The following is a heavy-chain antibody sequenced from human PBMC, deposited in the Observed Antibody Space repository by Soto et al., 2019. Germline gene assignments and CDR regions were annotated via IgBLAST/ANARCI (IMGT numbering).Heavy chain of an antibody. J-gene: IGHJ3*02. V-gene: IGHV1-46*03. CDR1: GYTFTSYY. Sequence: GASVKVSCKASGYTFTSYYMHWVRQAPGQGLEWMGIINPSGGSTSYAQKFQGRVTMTRDTSTSTVYMELSSLRSEDTAVYYCARVSYDFWSGYSYHPHNDAFDIWGQGTMVTVSS. CDR3: ARVSYDFWSGYSYHPHNDAFDI. D-gene: IGHD3-3*01. CDR2: INPSGGST.